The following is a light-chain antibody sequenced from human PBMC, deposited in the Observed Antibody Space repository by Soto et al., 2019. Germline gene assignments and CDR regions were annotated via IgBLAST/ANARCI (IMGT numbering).Light chain of an antibody. CDR2: EVS. Sequence: QSVLTQPASVSGSPGQSITISCTGTSSDVGGYNYVSWYQQHPGKAPKLMIYEVSNRPSGVSNRFSGSKSGNTASLTISGRQAEDEADYYCSSYTSSSTPPVVFGGGTKLTVL. V-gene: IGLV2-14*01. J-gene: IGLJ2*01. CDR1: SSDVGGYNY. CDR3: SSYTSSSTPPVV.